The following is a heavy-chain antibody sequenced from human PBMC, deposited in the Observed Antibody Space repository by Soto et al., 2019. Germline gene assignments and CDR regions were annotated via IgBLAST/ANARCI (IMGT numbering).Heavy chain of an antibody. CDR1: GYTYRIYA. J-gene: IGHJ3*02. V-gene: IGHV1-46*01. CDR3: ARDYGYYYDSSGYQAAFDI. Sequence: ASVKVSCKTSGYTYRIYAITWVRQAPGQGLEWMGIISPSSGSTSYAQKFQGRVTMTRDTSTSTVYMELSSLRSEDTAVYYCARDYGYYYDSSGYQAAFDIWGQGTMVTVSS. CDR2: ISPSSGST. D-gene: IGHD3-22*01.